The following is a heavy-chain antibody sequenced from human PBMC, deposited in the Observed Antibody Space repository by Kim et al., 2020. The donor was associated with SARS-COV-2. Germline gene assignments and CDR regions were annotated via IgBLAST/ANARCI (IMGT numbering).Heavy chain of an antibody. CDR3: AKDGGGWYLGTGGMDV. D-gene: IGHD6-19*01. CDR2: ISWNSGSI. V-gene: IGHV3-9*01. J-gene: IGHJ6*02. Sequence: GGSLRLSCAASGFTFGDYAMHWVRQAPGKGLEWVSGISWNSGSIGYADSVKGRSTISRDNAKNSLYLQMNSLRAEDTALYYCAKDGGGWYLGTGGMDVWGQGTTVTVSS. CDR1: GFTFGDYA.